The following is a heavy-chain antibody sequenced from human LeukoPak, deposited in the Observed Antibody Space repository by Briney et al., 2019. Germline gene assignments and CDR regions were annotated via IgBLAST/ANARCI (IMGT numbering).Heavy chain of an antibody. V-gene: IGHV3-21*01. J-gene: IGHJ4*02. D-gene: IGHD3-16*01. Sequence: GGSLRLSCAASGFTFSNYSMHWVRQAPGKGLEWVSSISSSSSDIYYADSVKGRFTISRDNSKNSLYLQMKSLRAEDTALYYCARRGYHDYSGFDYWGQGTLVTVSS. CDR2: ISSSSSDI. CDR1: GFTFSNYS. CDR3: ARRGYHDYSGFDY.